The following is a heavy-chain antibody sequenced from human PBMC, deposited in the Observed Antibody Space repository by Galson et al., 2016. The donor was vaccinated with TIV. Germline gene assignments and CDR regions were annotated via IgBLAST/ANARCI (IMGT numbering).Heavy chain of an antibody. V-gene: IGHV3-23*01. CDR3: AKDDQGWVDIAGTDN. CDR1: GFSFSVYA. D-gene: IGHD1-1*01. J-gene: IGHJ4*02. Sequence: SLRLSCAASGFSFSVYAMSWVRQAPGKGLEWVSSLTGSGAVTYYAESVKGRFTISRDNSKNTLHLQMRNLRPEDTAMYYCAKDDQGWVDIAGTDNWGQGTLVTVSS. CDR2: LTGSGAVT.